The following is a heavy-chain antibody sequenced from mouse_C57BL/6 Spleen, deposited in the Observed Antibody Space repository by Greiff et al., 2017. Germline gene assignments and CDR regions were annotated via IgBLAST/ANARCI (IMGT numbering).Heavy chain of an antibody. Sequence: EVMLVESGGGLVKPGGSLKLSCAASGFTFSDYGMHWVRQAPEKGLEWVAYISSGSSTIYYADTVKGRFTISRDNAKNTLFLQMTSLRSEDTAMYYCARSITTVVAFDYWGQGTTLTVSS. CDR1: GFTFSDYG. V-gene: IGHV5-17*01. CDR3: ARSITTVVAFDY. CDR2: ISSGSSTI. D-gene: IGHD1-1*01. J-gene: IGHJ2*01.